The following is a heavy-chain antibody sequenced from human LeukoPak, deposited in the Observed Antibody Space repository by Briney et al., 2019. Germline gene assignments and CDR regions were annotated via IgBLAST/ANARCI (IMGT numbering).Heavy chain of an antibody. CDR2: INPNSGGT. J-gene: IGHJ4*02. CDR3: VRGFSSSFVFDY. CDR1: GYTFSGYY. Sequence: ASVKVSCKASGYTFSGYYMHWVRQAPGQGLEWMGWINPNSGGTSYAQKFQGRVTMTRGTSFSTAYMDLIRVRSDDTAVYYCVRGFSSSFVFDYWGQGTLVTVSS. V-gene: IGHV1-2*02. D-gene: IGHD6-13*01.